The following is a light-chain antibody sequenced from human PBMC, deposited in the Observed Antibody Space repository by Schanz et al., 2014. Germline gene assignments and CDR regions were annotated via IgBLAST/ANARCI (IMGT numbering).Light chain of an antibody. CDR2: GNH. CDR1: SSNIGAGYD. V-gene: IGLV1-40*01. J-gene: IGLJ3*02. CDR3: QTYDISLSGSGV. Sequence: QSVLTQPPSVSGAPGQRVTISCTGSSSNIGAGYDVHWYQQLPGTAPKLLIYGNHNRPSGVLDRFSGSKSGTSASLAITGLQAEDEADYYCQTYDISLSGSGVFGGGTKLT.